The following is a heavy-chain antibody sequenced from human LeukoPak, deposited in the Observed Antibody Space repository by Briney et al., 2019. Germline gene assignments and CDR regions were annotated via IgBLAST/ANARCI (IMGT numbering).Heavy chain of an antibody. D-gene: IGHD3-22*01. Sequence: ASVKVSCKSSGYTFNSYGITWVRQAPGQGLEWMGWIHTYNGHTNYAQKLQGRVTMTTDTSTSTAYMELSSLRSEDTAVYYCARGNYYDSSGYDYYYYYYMDVWGKGTTVTVSS. J-gene: IGHJ6*03. CDR1: GYTFNSYG. V-gene: IGHV1-18*01. CDR2: IHTYNGHT. CDR3: ARGNYYDSSGYDYYYYYYMDV.